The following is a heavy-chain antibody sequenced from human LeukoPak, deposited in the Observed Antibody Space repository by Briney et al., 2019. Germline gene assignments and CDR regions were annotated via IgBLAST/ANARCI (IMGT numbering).Heavy chain of an antibody. Sequence: SETLSLTCTVSGGSISSYYWSWIRQPPGKGLEWIAYISDIGSINYNPSLKSRVTISLDTSKNHFSLKLSSVTAADTAVYYCAGHHPRNTVDFWGQGTLVAVSS. J-gene: IGHJ4*02. CDR3: AGHHPRNTVDF. CDR1: GGSISSYY. V-gene: IGHV4-59*08. D-gene: IGHD2-8*02. CDR2: ISDIGSI.